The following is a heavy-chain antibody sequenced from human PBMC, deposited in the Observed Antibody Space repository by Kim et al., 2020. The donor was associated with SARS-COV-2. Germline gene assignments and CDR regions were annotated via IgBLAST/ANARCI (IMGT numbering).Heavy chain of an antibody. D-gene: IGHD3-10*01. Sequence: SETLSLTCAVYGGSFSGYYWSWIRQPPGKGLEWIGEINHSGSTNYNPSLKSRVTISVDTSKNQFSLKLSSVTAADTAVYYCARRRLLWFGPDYWGQGTLVTVSS. CDR3: ARRRLLWFGPDY. V-gene: IGHV4-34*01. CDR2: INHSGST. CDR1: GGSFSGYY. J-gene: IGHJ4*02.